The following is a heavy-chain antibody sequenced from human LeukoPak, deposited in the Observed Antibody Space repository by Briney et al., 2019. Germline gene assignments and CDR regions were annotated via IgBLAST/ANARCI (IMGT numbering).Heavy chain of an antibody. CDR2: IYSSGST. Sequence: NTSETLSLTCTVSGGSISSSSYYWGWIRQPPGKGLEWIGSIYSSGSTYYNPSLKSRVTISVDTSKNQFSLRLSSVTAADTAVYYCARLHSTHSSNSWGQGTLVTVSS. J-gene: IGHJ4*02. D-gene: IGHD6-13*01. CDR3: ARLHSTHSSNS. CDR1: GGSISSSSYY. V-gene: IGHV4-39*01.